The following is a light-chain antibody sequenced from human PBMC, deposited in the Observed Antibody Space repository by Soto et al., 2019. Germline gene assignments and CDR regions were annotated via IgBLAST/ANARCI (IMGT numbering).Light chain of an antibody. V-gene: IGLV1-40*01. CDR3: QSFDTRLNSVV. CDR1: RSNIGAGYE. CDR2: GNK. J-gene: IGLJ2*01. Sequence: QSVVTQPSSVSGAPGQRITIACTGSRSNIGAGYEVHWYQQFPGRAPKLLIYGNKNRPSGVPDRISGSKSGTSASLDITGLQAEDEADYYCQSFDTRLNSVVFGGGTKLTVL.